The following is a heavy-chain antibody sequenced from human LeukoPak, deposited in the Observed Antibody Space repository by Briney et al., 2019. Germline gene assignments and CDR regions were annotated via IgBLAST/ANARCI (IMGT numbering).Heavy chain of an antibody. D-gene: IGHD4-17*01. CDR3: ARVPVTTPLYYYYYYMDV. V-gene: IGHV1-18*01. Sequence: GASVKVSCKASGYTFTSYGISWVQQAPGQGLEWMGWISAYNGNTNYAQKLQGRVTMTTDTSTSTAYMELRSLRSDDTAVYYCARVPVTTPLYYYYYYMDVWGKGTTVTVSS. CDR1: GYTFTSYG. J-gene: IGHJ6*03. CDR2: ISAYNGNT.